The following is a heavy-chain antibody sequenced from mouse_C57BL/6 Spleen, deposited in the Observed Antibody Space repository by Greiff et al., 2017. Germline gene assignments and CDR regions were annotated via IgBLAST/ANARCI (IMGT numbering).Heavy chain of an antibody. CDR3: ARHKGTAQAPYYFDY. CDR2: ISGGGGNT. V-gene: IGHV5-9*01. CDR1: GFTFSSYT. D-gene: IGHD3-2*02. Sequence: EVKVVESGGGLVKPGGSLKLSCAASGFTFSSYTMSWVRQTPEKRLEWVATISGGGGNTYYPDSVKGRFTISRDNAKNTLYLQMSSLRSEDTALYYCARHKGTAQAPYYFDYWGQGTTLTVSS. J-gene: IGHJ2*01.